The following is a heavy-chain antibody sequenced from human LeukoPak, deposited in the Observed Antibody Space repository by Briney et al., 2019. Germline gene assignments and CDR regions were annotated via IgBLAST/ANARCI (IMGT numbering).Heavy chain of an antibody. Sequence: GRSLRLSCAASGFTFSSYGMPWVRQAPGKGLEWVAVIWYDGSNKYYADSVKGRFTISRDNSKNTLYLQMDSLRAEDTAVYYCARAIGSTSDNWFDPWGQGTLVTVSS. CDR2: IWYDGSNK. V-gene: IGHV3-33*01. D-gene: IGHD2-2*01. CDR1: GFTFSSYG. CDR3: ARAIGSTSDNWFDP. J-gene: IGHJ5*02.